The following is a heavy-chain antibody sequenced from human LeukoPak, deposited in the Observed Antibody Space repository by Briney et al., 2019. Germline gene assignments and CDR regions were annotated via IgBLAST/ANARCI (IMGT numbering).Heavy chain of an antibody. CDR3: ARGSDSLTGYYNRNWFDP. Sequence: GGSLRLSCAASGFSFSSYEMNWVRQAPGKGLEWVAFISSSGRTIYYADSVKGRSTICRDNAKNSLYLQVNGLRVEDTAVYYCARGSDSLTGYYNRNWFDPWGQGTLVTVSS. D-gene: IGHD3-9*01. V-gene: IGHV3-48*03. CDR1: GFSFSSYE. J-gene: IGHJ5*02. CDR2: ISSSGRTI.